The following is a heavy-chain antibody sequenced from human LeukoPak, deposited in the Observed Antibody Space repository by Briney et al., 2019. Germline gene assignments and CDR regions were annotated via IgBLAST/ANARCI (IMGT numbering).Heavy chain of an antibody. CDR1: GFTFSSYA. D-gene: IGHD4-11*01. CDR2: ISYDGSNK. J-gene: IGHJ5*02. CDR3: ASHSNYVRA. Sequence: PGRSLRLSCAASGFTFSSYAMHWVRQAPGKGLEWVVVISYDGSNKYYADSVKGRFTISRDNSKNTLYLQMNSLRAEDTAVYYCASHSNYVRAWGQGTLVTVSS. V-gene: IGHV3-30-3*01.